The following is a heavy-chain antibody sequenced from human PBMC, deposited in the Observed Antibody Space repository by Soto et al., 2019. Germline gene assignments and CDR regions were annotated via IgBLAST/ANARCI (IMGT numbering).Heavy chain of an antibody. D-gene: IGHD5-18*01. CDR3: ARAGTAPGERWFYP. J-gene: IGHJ5*02. V-gene: IGHV4-31*03. CDR2: IYYSGST. CDR1: GGSISSGGYY. Sequence: TLSLTCTVSGGSISSGGYYWSWIRQHPGKGLEWIGYIYYSGSTYYNPSLKSRVTISVDTSKNQFSLKLSSVTAADTAVYYCARAGTAPGERWFYPWGQGTRVTVSS.